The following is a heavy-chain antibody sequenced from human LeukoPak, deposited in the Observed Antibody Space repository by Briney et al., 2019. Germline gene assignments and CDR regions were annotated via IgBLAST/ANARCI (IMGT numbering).Heavy chain of an antibody. J-gene: IGHJ4*02. CDR3: ARGYSNYGY. CDR1: GRSFSGYY. D-gene: IGHD4-11*01. V-gene: IGHV4-34*01. Sequence: PSETLSLTCAVYGRSFSGYYWSWIRQPPGKGLEWIGEINHSGSTNYNPSLKSRVTISVDTSKNQFSLKLSSVTAADTAVYYCARGYSNYGYWGQGTLVTVSS. CDR2: INHSGST.